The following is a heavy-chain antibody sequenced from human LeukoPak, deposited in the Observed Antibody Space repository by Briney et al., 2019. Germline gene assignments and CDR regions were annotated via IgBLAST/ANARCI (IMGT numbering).Heavy chain of an antibody. V-gene: IGHV4-38-2*02. CDR2: THHSGAT. Sequence: SETLSLTCSVSGYSISSGYNWGWIRQPPGKGPEWIGSTHHSGATYYNPSLKSRVTISVDTSKNQFSLKLSSVTAADTAVYYCARGLEMATSYDAFDIWGQGTMVTVSS. D-gene: IGHD5-24*01. CDR1: GYSISSGYN. CDR3: ARGLEMATSYDAFDI. J-gene: IGHJ3*02.